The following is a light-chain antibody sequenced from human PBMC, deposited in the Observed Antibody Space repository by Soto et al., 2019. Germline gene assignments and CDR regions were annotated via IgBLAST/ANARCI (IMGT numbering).Light chain of an antibody. CDR2: EVA. CDR1: SSDVGGYDL. J-gene: IGLJ2*01. CDR3: SSFAGNNNL. Sequence: QSALTQPPSASGSPGQSVTISCTGTSSDVGGYDLVSWYQQHPGKAPKLILYEVAKRPLGVPARFSGSKSGNTASLTVSGLQADDESDYYCSSFAGNNNLFGGGTKLTV. V-gene: IGLV2-8*01.